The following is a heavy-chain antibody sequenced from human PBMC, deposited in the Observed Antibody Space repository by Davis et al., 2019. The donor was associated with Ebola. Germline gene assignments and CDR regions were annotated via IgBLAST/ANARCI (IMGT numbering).Heavy chain of an antibody. Sequence: PGRSLRLSCAPSGFTFSTYSMNWVRQAPGKGLECISYIRTSSSTIYYADSVKGRFTISRDKPKNSLYLQMNSLRAEDTAVYYCARDIVVVPTDPNYYYYYYMDVWGKGTTVTVSS. CDR1: GFTFSTYS. J-gene: IGHJ6*03. V-gene: IGHV3-48*01. CDR2: IRTSSSTI. D-gene: IGHD2-2*01. CDR3: ARDIVVVPTDPNYYYYYYMDV.